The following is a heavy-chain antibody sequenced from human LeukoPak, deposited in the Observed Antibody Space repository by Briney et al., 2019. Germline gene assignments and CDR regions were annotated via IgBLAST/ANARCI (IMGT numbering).Heavy chain of an antibody. J-gene: IGHJ4*02. CDR3: ARAHDTSRYSSSWSGGY. V-gene: IGHV3-48*01. CDR2: ISSTSTTI. Sequence: PGGSLRLSCAASGFTFSSYNMNWVRQAPGKGLEWVSYISSTSTTIYYADSVKGRFTISRDNAKNSLFLQMNSLRAGDTAVYYCARAHDTSRYSSSWSGGYWGQGTLVTVSS. CDR1: GFTFSSYN. D-gene: IGHD6-13*01.